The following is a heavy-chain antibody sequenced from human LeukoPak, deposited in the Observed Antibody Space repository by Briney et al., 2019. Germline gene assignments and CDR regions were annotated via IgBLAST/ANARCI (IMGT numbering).Heavy chain of an antibody. CDR3: ARDPSADWYFDL. CDR1: GFTFDDYA. V-gene: IGHV3-9*01. J-gene: IGHJ2*01. CDR2: ISWNSGSI. Sequence: PGGSLRLSCAASGFTFDDYAMHWVRQAPGKGLEWVSGISWNSGSIGYADSVKGRFTISRDNAKNSLYLQMNSLRAEDTAVYYCARDPSADWYFDLWGRGTLVTVSS.